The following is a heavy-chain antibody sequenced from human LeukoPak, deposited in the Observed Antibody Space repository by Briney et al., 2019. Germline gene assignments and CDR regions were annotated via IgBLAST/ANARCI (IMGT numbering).Heavy chain of an antibody. CDR3: AREDRAYYYDSSGTVLDY. CDR2: IYTSGST. V-gene: IGHV4-61*02. CDR1: GGSISSGSYY. Sequence: PSQTLSLTCTVSGGSISSGSYYWSWIRQPAGKGLEWIGRIYTSGSTNYNPSLKSRVTISVDTSKNQFSLKLSSVTAADTAVYYCAREDRAYYYDSSGTVLDYWGQGTLVTVSS. J-gene: IGHJ4*02. D-gene: IGHD3-22*01.